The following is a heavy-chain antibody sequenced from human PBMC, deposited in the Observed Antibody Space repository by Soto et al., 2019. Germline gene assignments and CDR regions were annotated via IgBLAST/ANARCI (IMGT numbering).Heavy chain of an antibody. D-gene: IGHD3-3*01. V-gene: IGHV4-34*01. J-gene: IGHJ6*02. CDR1: GGSFSCYY. CDR2: INHSGST. Sequence: SETLSLTCAVYGGSFSCYYWSWIRQPPGKGLEWIGEINHSGSTNYNPSLKSRVTISVDTSKNQFSLKLSSVTAADTAVYYCARATEVITIFGVVIPDYYGMDVWGQGTTVTVSS. CDR3: ARATEVITIFGVVIPDYYGMDV.